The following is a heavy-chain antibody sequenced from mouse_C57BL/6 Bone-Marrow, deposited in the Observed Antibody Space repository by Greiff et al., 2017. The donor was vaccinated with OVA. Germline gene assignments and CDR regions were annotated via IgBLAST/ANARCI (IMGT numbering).Heavy chain of an antibody. Sequence: VQLQQSGPGLVQPSQCLSITCTVSGFSLTSYGVHWVRQSPGKGLEWLGVIWSGGSTDYNAAFISRLTTSKDNTKAQVFFKRNSLQADDTAIYYCANSWEPFAYWGQGTLVTVSA. CDR1: GFSLTSYG. CDR3: ANSWEPFAY. V-gene: IGHV2-2*01. D-gene: IGHD3-1*01. CDR2: IWSGGST. J-gene: IGHJ3*01.